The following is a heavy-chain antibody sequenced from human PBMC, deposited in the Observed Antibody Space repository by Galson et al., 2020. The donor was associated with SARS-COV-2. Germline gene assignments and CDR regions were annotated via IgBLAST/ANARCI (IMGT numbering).Heavy chain of an antibody. Sequence: SETLSITCTVSGGSISSSSYYWGWIRQPPGKGLEWIGSIYYSGSTYYNPSLKSRVTISVDTSKNQFSLKLSSVTAADTAVYYCARHSIYSSGYDYWGQGTLVTVSS. V-gene: IGHV4-39*01. CDR1: GGSISSSSYY. CDR2: IYYSGST. J-gene: IGHJ4*02. D-gene: IGHD6-19*01. CDR3: ARHSIYSSGYDY.